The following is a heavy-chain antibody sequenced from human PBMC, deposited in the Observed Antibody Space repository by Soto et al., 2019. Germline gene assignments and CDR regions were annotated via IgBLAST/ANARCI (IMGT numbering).Heavy chain of an antibody. J-gene: IGHJ4*02. CDR1: GYSLTSYY. CDR3: ARSYVTSRPIDF. Sequence: ASVKVSFKASGYSLTSYYMHWLRQAPGQGLEWMGITNPSDGSTNYAQKFQGRVTMTSDTSTSTVYMEMSSLRSEDTAVYYCARSYVTSRPIDFWGQGTLVTVSS. CDR2: TNPSDGST. V-gene: IGHV1-46*01. D-gene: IGHD3-10*02.